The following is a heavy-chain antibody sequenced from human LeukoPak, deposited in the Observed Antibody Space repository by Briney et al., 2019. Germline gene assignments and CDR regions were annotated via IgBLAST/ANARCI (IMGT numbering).Heavy chain of an antibody. V-gene: IGHV3-74*01. CDR3: AKEFRF. CDR2: INPDGSRT. CDR1: ASTFSNYW. Sequence: GGSLRLSCAASASTFSNYWMHWVRQAPGKGLVWVSRINPDGSRTNYAGSVAGRFTISRDNAKNTLYLQMNSLRAEDTAVYYCAKEFRFWGQGTLVTVSS. D-gene: IGHD3-3*01. J-gene: IGHJ4*02.